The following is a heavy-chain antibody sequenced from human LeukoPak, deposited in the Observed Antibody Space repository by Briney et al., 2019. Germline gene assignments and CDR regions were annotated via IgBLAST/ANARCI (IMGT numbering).Heavy chain of an antibody. V-gene: IGHV4-59*08. CDR3: ARHSYDYYGSGAYWYFDL. J-gene: IGHJ2*01. CDR1: GGSISSYY. CDR2: IYYSGST. Sequence: SETLSLTCTVSGGSISSYYWSWIRQPPGKGLEWIGYIYYSGSTNYNPSPKSRVTISVDTSKNQFSLKLSSVTAADTAVYYCARHSYDYYGSGAYWYFDLWGRGTLVTVSS. D-gene: IGHD3-10*01.